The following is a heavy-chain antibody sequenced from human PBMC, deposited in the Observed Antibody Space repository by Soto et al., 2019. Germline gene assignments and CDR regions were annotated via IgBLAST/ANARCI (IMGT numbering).Heavy chain of an antibody. J-gene: IGHJ4*02. CDR2: MFPWTSDT. D-gene: IGHD2-2*01. V-gene: IGHV5-51*01. CDR1: GYTFNSFW. CDR3: ARRSTYCTSTSCYFDY. Sequence: GESLKISCQGSGYTFNSFWIGWVRQMPGEGLEWMGLMFPWTSDTRYSPSFQGQVTISADKSISTAYLQWSSLKASDTGIYYCARRSTYCTSTSCYFDYWGQGIPVTVSS.